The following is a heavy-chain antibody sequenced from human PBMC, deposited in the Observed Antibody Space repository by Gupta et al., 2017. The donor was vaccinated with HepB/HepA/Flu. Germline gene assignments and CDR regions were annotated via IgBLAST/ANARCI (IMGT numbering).Heavy chain of an antibody. CDR3: ARGSIGGTWFGGDYSYYGVDV. CDR1: ASTFSNYA. J-gene: IGHJ6*02. V-gene: IGHV3-23*01. CDR2: ISDSVGNT. Sequence: QLLESGGGLVQTGGSLRLSCAASASTFSNYAMIWVRQAPGKGLEWVSAISDSVGNTYYADSVKGRFTISRDNSKNTLYLQMNSLRADDTAIYYCARGSIGGTWFGGDYSYYGVDVWGQGTTVTVSS. D-gene: IGHD3-10*01.